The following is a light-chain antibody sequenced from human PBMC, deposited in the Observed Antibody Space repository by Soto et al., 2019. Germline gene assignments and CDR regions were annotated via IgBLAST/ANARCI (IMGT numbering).Light chain of an antibody. Sequence: EIVVTHSPSTLSVSPGARSNLSCRASQSVRSDLAWYHKKPGQAPRLLIYGASTRATGIPARLSGSGYGTELTITINSLKSEEFEVYYCQQYNNWPRTFGHGTKVDIK. CDR2: GAS. J-gene: IGKJ1*01. CDR1: QSVRSD. CDR3: QQYNNWPRT. V-gene: IGKV3-15*01.